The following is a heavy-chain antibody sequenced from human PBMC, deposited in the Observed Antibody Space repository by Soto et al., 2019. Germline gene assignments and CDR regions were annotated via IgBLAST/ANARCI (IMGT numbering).Heavy chain of an antibody. D-gene: IGHD6-6*01. Sequence: ASVKVSCKASGYTFTSYGISWVRQAPGQGLEWMGWISAYNGNTNHAQKLQGRVTMTTDTSTSTAYMELRSLRSDDTAVYYCASELEYSSSSGAFDIWGQGTMVTVSS. CDR1: GYTFTSYG. V-gene: IGHV1-18*01. CDR3: ASELEYSSSSGAFDI. CDR2: ISAYNGNT. J-gene: IGHJ3*02.